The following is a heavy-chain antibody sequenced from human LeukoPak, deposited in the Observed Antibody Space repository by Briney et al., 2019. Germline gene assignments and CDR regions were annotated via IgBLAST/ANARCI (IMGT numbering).Heavy chain of an antibody. Sequence: ASVKVSCKASGYTFTSYDINWVRQATGQGLEWMGWMNPNSGNTGYAQKFQGRVTITRNTSISTAYMELSSLRSEDTAVYYCAREGSGDTAYYYYYYMDVWGKGTTVTVSS. D-gene: IGHD5-18*01. V-gene: IGHV1-8*03. CDR3: AREGSGDTAYYYYYYMDV. CDR2: MNPNSGNT. J-gene: IGHJ6*03. CDR1: GYTFTSYD.